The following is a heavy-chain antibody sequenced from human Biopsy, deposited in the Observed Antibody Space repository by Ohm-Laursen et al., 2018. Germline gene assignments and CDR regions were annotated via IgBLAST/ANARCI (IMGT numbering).Heavy chain of an antibody. D-gene: IGHD3-3*01. Sequence: SETLSLTCCVSGGSIISYYWTWIRQPPGKGLEWIGHVYSGGITNSNLSLKSRVTISKDTSKNQFSLQVNSVTAADTAVYYCARTPRDSFWSGSYKRGLWFDPWGQGTLVIVSS. CDR3: ARTPRDSFWSGSYKRGLWFDP. CDR2: VYSGGIT. CDR1: GGSIISYY. V-gene: IGHV4-59*01. J-gene: IGHJ5*02.